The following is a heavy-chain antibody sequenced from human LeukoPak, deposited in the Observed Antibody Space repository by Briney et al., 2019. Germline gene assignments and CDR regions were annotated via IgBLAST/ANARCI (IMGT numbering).Heavy chain of an antibody. J-gene: IGHJ6*02. CDR2: ISGSGGST. CDR3: ARSGKPYGLDV. D-gene: IGHD3-10*01. CDR1: RFTFNTYA. V-gene: IGHV3-23*01. Sequence: PGGSLRLSCAASRFTFNTYAMSWVRQAPGKGLEWVSAISGSGGSTYYADSVKGRFTISRDNSKNTLYLQMNSLRDEDTAVYYCARSGKPYGLDVWGQGTTVTVSS.